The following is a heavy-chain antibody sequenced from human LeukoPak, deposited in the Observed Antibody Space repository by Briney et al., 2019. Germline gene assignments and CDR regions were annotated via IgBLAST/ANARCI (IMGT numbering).Heavy chain of an antibody. Sequence: ASVKVSCKASGYTFTSYYMHWVRQAPGQGLEWMGIINPSGGSTSYAQKFQGRVTMTRDTSTSTVYMELSSLRSEDTAVYYCAXXVAAAGTSSPCFQHWGQGTLVTVSS. CDR1: GYTFTSYY. CDR2: INPSGGST. CDR3: AXXVAAAGTSSPCFQH. J-gene: IGHJ1*01. D-gene: IGHD6-13*01. V-gene: IGHV1-46*01.